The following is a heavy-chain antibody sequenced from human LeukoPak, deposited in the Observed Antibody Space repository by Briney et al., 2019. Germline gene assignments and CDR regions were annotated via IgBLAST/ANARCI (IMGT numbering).Heavy chain of an antibody. CDR2: IYTRGGT. D-gene: IGHD6-6*01. CDR3: ARLTRLSTSPDRYYLDY. CDR1: GDSLSSYY. V-gene: IGHV4-4*09. J-gene: IGHJ4*02. Sequence: PSETLSLTCTVSGDSLSSYYWSWVRQPPGKGLDWIGYIYTRGGTNYLPSLKGRVTISIDTSKNQFSLKLSSVTAADSAVYYCARLTRLSTSPDRYYLDYWGQGTLVTVSS.